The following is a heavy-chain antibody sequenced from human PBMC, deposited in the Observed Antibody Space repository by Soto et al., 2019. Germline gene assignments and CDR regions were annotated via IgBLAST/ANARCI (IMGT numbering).Heavy chain of an antibody. CDR1: GFTFSVYS. V-gene: IGHV3-48*02. CDR2: ITSDTKTI. CDR3: VRSVEDHFDY. Sequence: EVQLVESGGDLVQRGGSLRLSCVASGFTFSVYSMNWVRQAPGKGLVWFSYITSDTKTINYADSVKGRSTISRDNTKNSVYLQKNSLRDEETAVYSCVRSVEDHFDYWDQRTVVTVSA. J-gene: IGHJ4*02. D-gene: IGHD6-19*01.